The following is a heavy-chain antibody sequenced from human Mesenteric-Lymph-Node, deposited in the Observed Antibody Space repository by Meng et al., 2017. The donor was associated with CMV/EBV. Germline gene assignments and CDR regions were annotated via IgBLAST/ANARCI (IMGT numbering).Heavy chain of an antibody. CDR3: ARSGDIVVVPAASEYYVDY. D-gene: IGHD2-2*01. V-gene: IGHV1-2*06. Sequence: FAGYYMHWVRQAPRQGLEWMGRINPNSGGTNYAQKFQGRVTMTRDTSISTAYMELSRLRSDDTAVYYCARSGDIVVVPAASEYYVDYWGQGTLVTVSS. J-gene: IGHJ4*02. CDR2: INPNSGGT. CDR1: FAGYY.